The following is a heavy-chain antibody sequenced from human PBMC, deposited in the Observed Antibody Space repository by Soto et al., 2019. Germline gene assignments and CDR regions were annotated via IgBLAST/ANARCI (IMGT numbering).Heavy chain of an antibody. CDR3: ATAYSSSWYINYYGMDV. V-gene: IGHV1-69*13. CDR1: GGTFSSYA. J-gene: IGHJ6*02. Sequence: SVKVSCKASGGTFSSYAISWVRQAPGQGLEWMGGIIPIFDTANYAQKFQGRVTITADESTSTAYMELSSLRSEDTAVYYCATAYSSSWYINYYGMDVWGQGTTVTVSS. D-gene: IGHD6-13*01. CDR2: IIPIFDTA.